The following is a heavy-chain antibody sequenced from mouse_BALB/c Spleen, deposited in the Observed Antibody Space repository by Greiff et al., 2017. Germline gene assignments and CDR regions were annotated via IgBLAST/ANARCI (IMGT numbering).Heavy chain of an antibody. V-gene: IGHV3-2*02. J-gene: IGHJ4*01. CDR2: ISYSGST. Sequence: EVKVEESGPGLVKPSQSLSLTCTVTGYSITSDYAWNWIRQFPGNKLEWMGYISYSGSTSYNPSLKSRISITRDTSKNQFFLQLNSVTTEDTATYYCARLEVRRMDYWGQGTSVTVSS. CDR3: ARLEVRRMDY. D-gene: IGHD2-14*01. CDR1: GYSITSDYA.